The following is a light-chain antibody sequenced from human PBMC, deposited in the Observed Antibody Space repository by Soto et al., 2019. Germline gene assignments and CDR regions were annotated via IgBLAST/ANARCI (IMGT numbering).Light chain of an antibody. J-gene: IGLJ2*01. V-gene: IGLV3-1*01. CDR2: QDS. CDR1: KLGDKY. CDR3: QAWDSSTALV. Sequence: SYELTQPPSVSVSPGQTASITCSGDKLGDKYACGYQQKRGQSPVLVIYQDSKRPSGIPERFSGSNSGNTATLTIRGTQAMDEADYYCQAWDSSTALVFGGGTKLTVL.